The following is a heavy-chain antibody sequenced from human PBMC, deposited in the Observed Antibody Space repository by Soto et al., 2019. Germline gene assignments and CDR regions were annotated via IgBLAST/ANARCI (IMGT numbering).Heavy chain of an antibody. V-gene: IGHV3-49*04. Sequence: GGSLRLSCTAFGFTVGDYAMSWVRQAPGKGLEWVGFIRSKAYGGTTEYAASVKGRFTISRDDSKSIAYLQMNSLKTEDTAVYYCTSESEVWRNVVYWGQGTLVTVSS. D-gene: IGHD1-1*01. J-gene: IGHJ4*02. CDR3: TSESEVWRNVVY. CDR1: GFTVGDYA. CDR2: IRSKAYGGTT.